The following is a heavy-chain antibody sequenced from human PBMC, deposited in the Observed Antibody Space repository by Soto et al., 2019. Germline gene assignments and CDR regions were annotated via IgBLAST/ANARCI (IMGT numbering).Heavy chain of an antibody. CDR2: IFPGGST. D-gene: IGHD3-9*01. CDR3: AKDRQPDGIWTFDL. CDR1: GCTFSTYT. J-gene: IGHJ4*02. V-gene: IGHV3-23*03. Sequence: PVGPLGLSCAASGCTFSTYTGTRILQAPGKGLEWVAGIFPGGSTYYANSVKGRFTISRDHSQSSVFLQMSNLRDEDTAVYYCAKDRQPDGIWTFDLWGQGTLVTVSS.